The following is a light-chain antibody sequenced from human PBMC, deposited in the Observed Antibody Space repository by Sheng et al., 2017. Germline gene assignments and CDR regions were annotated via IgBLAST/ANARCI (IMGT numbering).Light chain of an antibody. CDR1: NIGSKT. Sequence: SYVLTQPPSVSVATGQTARITCGGDNIGSKTVHWYQQKPGQAPVLVVHDDSDRPSGIPERFSGSNSENTATLTISRVEAGDEAVYYCQVWHSGDDHRVFGGGTKLTVL. CDR3: QVWHSGDDHRV. V-gene: IGLV3-21*02. CDR2: DDS. J-gene: IGLJ3*02.